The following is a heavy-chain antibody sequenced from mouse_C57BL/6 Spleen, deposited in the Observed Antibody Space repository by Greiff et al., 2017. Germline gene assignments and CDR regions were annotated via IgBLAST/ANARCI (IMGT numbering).Heavy chain of an antibody. V-gene: IGHV3-1*01. CDR1: GYSITSGYD. CDR2: ISYSGST. J-gene: IGHJ3*01. D-gene: IGHD4-1*01. CDR3: ARDGTGTGFAY. Sequence: EVQLQESGPGMVKPSQSLSLTCTVTGYSITSGYDWHWIRHFPGNKLEWMGYISYSGSTNYNPSLKSRISLTPDTSKNHFFLKLKSVNTEDTATYYCARDGTGTGFAYWGQGTLVTVSA.